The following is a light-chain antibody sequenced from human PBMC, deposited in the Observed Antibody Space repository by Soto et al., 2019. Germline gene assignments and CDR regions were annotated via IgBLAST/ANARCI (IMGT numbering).Light chain of an antibody. V-gene: IGKV3-11*01. Sequence: EIVLTQSPATLSLSPGERATLSCRASQSVIRYLAWYQQRPGQAPRLLIYDASYRATGIPARFSGSGSGTDFTLTISRLETEDFAVFYCQQYGTSEIIFGQGTRLEIK. CDR3: QQYGTSEII. CDR1: QSVIRY. J-gene: IGKJ5*01. CDR2: DAS.